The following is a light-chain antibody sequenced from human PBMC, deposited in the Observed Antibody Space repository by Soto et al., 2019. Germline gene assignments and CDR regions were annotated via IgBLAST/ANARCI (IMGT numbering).Light chain of an antibody. CDR3: QQYGSSPGT. J-gene: IGKJ1*01. CDR2: CAS. V-gene: IGKV3-20*01. CDR1: QTVTSNY. Sequence: EIVLTQSPGTLSSSPGERATLSCRASQTVTSNYLAWYQQKPGQAPRLLFFCASIRATGLPDRFSGCGSGTDFTLTISRLEPEDFAVYYCQQYGSSPGTFGQGTKVEVK.